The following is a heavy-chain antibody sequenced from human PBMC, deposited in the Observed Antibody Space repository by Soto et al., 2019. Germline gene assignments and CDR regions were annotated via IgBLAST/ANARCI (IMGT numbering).Heavy chain of an antibody. D-gene: IGHD6-19*01. V-gene: IGHV4-34*01. CDR1: GGSFSGYY. J-gene: IGHJ6*02. CDR3: SRGRGWYCYGMAV. Sequence: QVQLQQWGAGLLKPSETLSLTCAVYGGSFSGYYWSWIRQPPGKGLEWIGEINHSGSTNYNPSLRSLVTISVDTSHNQFSLTLSSVTGADTAVYYCSRGRGWYCYGMAVWGQGTKVTVSS. CDR2: INHSGST.